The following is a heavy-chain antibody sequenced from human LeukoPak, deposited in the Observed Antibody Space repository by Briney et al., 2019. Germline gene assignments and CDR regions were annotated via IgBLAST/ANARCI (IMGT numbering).Heavy chain of an antibody. CDR3: ARRVGRYFGERAYYYNYMDV. CDR1: GGSISSSSYY. Sequence: SETLSLTCTVSGGSISSSSYYWGWIRQPPGKGLEWIGIIYYSGSTYYNPSLKSRVSISVDTSKNQFSLKLSSVTAADTAVFYCARRVGRYFGERAYYYNYMDVWGKGTTVTISS. D-gene: IGHD3-10*01. V-gene: IGHV4-39*07. J-gene: IGHJ6*03. CDR2: IYYSGST.